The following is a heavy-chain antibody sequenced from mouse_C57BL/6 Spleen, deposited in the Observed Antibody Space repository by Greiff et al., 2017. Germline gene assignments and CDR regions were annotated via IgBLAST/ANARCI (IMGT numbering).Heavy chain of an antibody. J-gene: IGHJ4*01. D-gene: IGHD2-5*01. Sequence: VMLVESGPGLVAPSQSLSITCTVSGFSLTSYGVHWVRQPPGKGLEWLVVIWSDGSTTYNSALKSRLSISKDNSKSQVFLKMNSLQTDDTAMYYCARHAYYSNYYAMDYWGQGTSVTVSS. CDR3: ARHAYYSNYYAMDY. CDR2: IWSDGST. CDR1: GFSLTSYG. V-gene: IGHV2-6-1*01.